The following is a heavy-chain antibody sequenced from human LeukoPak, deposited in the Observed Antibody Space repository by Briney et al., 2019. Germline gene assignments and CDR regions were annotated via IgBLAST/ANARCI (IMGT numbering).Heavy chain of an antibody. CDR1: GFTFGSYS. J-gene: IGHJ3*02. CDR2: ISSSSSYI. Sequence: GGSLRLSCAASGFTFGSYSMNWVRQAPGKGLEWVSSISSSSSYIYYADSVKGRFTISRDNAKNSLYLQMNSLRAEDTAVYYCARDVGLRYFDAFDIWGQGTMVTVSS. CDR3: ARDVGLRYFDAFDI. V-gene: IGHV3-21*01. D-gene: IGHD3-9*01.